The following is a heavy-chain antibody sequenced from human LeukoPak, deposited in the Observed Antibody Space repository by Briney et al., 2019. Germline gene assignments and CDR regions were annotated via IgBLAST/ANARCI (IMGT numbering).Heavy chain of an antibody. J-gene: IGHJ4*02. CDR3: ARDTYDTIGNYLDY. D-gene: IGHD3-22*01. Sequence: GASVKVSCEASGYTFTNYGISWVRQAPGQGLEWMGWISAYNGNTNYAQKLQGRVTMTTDTSTSTAYMELRSLRFDDTAVYYCARDTYDTIGNYLDYWGQGTLVTVSS. CDR1: GYTFTNYG. CDR2: ISAYNGNT. V-gene: IGHV1-18*01.